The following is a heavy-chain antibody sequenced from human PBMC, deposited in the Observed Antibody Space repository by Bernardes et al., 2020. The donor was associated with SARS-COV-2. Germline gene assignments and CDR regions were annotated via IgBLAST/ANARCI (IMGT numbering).Heavy chain of an antibody. J-gene: IGHJ3*01. CDR1: GSTFSTYA. CDR2: ISYYSNNE. CDR3: ARDGGIVGARGAFDF. D-gene: IGHD1-26*01. Sequence: GGSLRLSCTTSGSTFSTYAAHCVRQSPGKGLEWVSFISYYSNNEYYAYSVKGRFTISRDNSKNTLYLQMSSLRADDTAVYYCARDGGIVGARGAFDFWGQGTMVTVSS. V-gene: IGHV3-30-3*01.